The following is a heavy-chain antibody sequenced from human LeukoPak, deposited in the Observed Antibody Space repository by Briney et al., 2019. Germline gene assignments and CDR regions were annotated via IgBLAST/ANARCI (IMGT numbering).Heavy chain of an antibody. V-gene: IGHV3-74*01. D-gene: IGHD2-15*01. CDR2: IKTDGSST. CDR3: ARVGCTANSCYGYLIFDY. CDR1: GFTFSSYW. Sequence: GGSLRLSCAASGFTFSSYWMHWVRQAPGKGLVWVSHIKTDGSSTNYAESVKGRFTISRDNAKNTVYLQMNSLRAEDTAVYYCARVGCTANSCYGYLIFDYWGQGILVTVSS. J-gene: IGHJ4*02.